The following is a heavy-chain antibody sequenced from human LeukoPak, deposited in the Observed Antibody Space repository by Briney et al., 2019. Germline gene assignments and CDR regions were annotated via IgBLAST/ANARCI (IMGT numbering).Heavy chain of an antibody. CDR3: TTELTGDFVY. Sequence: PGGSLRLSCAASGXTFSNAWVSWVRQAPGKGLEWVVRIKSKTDGGTTDYAAPVKGRFTISRDDSKNTLYLQMNSLKTEDTAVYYCTTELTGDFVYWGQGTLVTVSS. CDR1: GXTFSNAW. D-gene: IGHD7-27*01. J-gene: IGHJ4*02. V-gene: IGHV3-15*01. CDR2: IKSKTDGGTT.